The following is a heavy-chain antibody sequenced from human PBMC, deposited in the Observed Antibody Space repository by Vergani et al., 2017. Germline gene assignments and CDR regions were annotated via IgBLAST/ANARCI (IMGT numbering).Heavy chain of an antibody. D-gene: IGHD2-15*01. J-gene: IGHJ6*02. V-gene: IGHV5-51*01. CDR2: IYPGDSDT. CDR1: GYSFTSYW. CDR3: ARHRGWGLVVVAATPWYYYYGMDV. Sequence: EVQLVQSGAEVKKPGVSLKISCKGSGYSFTSYWIGWVRQMPGKGLEWMGIIYPGDSDTRYSPSFQGQVTISADKSISTAYLQWSSLKASDTAMYYCARHRGWGLVVVAATPWYYYYGMDVWGQGTTVTVSS.